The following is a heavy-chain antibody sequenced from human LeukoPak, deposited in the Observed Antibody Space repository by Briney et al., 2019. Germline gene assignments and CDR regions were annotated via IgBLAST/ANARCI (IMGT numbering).Heavy chain of an antibody. J-gene: IGHJ4*02. D-gene: IGHD7-27*01. Sequence: PGGSLRLSCAASGVTFSSYAMSWVRQAPGKGLEWVGRIKSKTDGETTDYAAPVKGRFTISRDNSNNTLYLQMNSLRPEDTAVYFCAKDRSWGMNSAEYWGQGTLVTVSS. CDR3: AKDRSWGMNSAEY. V-gene: IGHV3-15*01. CDR1: GVTFSSYA. CDR2: IKSKTDGETT.